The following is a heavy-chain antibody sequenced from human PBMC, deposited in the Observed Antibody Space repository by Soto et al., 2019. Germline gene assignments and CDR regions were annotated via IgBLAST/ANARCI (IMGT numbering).Heavy chain of an antibody. D-gene: IGHD3-3*01. CDR2: IIPIFGTA. J-gene: IGHJ4*02. CDR3: AILNDFWSGYYLPAPGLNFDY. CDR1: GGTFSSYA. V-gene: IGHV1-69*13. Sequence: GASVKVSCKASGGTFSSYAISWVRQAPGQGLEWMGGIIPIFGTANYAQKFQGRVTITADESTSTAYMELSSLRSEDTAVYYCAILNDFWSGYYLPAPGLNFDYWGQGTLVTVSS.